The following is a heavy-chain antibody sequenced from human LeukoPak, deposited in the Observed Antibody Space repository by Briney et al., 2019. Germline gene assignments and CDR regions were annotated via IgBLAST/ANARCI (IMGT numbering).Heavy chain of an antibody. Sequence: GASVKVSCKAPGGTFSSYAISWVRQAPGQGLEWMGGIIPIFGTANYAQKFQGRVTITADESTSTAYMELSSLRSEDTAVYYCARGFDSQRADYWGQGTLVTVSS. CDR1: GGTFSSYA. J-gene: IGHJ4*02. CDR2: IIPIFGTA. V-gene: IGHV1-69*13. CDR3: ARGFDSQRADY. D-gene: IGHD3-9*01.